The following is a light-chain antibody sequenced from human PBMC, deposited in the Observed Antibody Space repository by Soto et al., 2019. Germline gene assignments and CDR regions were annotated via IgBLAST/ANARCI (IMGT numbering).Light chain of an antibody. J-gene: IGKJ1*01. V-gene: IGKV1-5*03. CDR3: HQYNSYSRT. CDR1: QSISSW. CDR2: KAS. Sequence: DIQMTQSPSTLSATVGDRVTITCRASQSISSWLAWYQQKQGKAPKLLIYKASSLESGGPSRFSGSGSGTEFTLTISSLQPDDFATYYCHQYNSYSRTFGQGTKVEIK.